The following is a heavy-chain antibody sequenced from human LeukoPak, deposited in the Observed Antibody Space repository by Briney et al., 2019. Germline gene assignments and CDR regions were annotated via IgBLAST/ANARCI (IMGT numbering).Heavy chain of an antibody. V-gene: IGHV4-39*01. CDR2: INYGGNT. CDR3: ARHPRSRYNYGFDAFHI. J-gene: IGHJ3*02. D-gene: IGHD5-18*01. CDR1: GASISSSGYS. Sequence: SETLSLTCTVSGASISSSGYSWGWIRQPPGKGLEWIGSINYGGNTYYNPSLKSRVTISVDTSKNQFSLKLSSVTAADTAGYYCARHPRSRYNYGFDAFHIGGQGTMVTVSS.